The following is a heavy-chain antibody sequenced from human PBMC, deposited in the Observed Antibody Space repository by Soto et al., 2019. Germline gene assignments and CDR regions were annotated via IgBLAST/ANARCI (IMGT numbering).Heavy chain of an antibody. CDR3: ARVRRRNSYVDY. V-gene: IGHV4-59*01. J-gene: IGHJ4*02. Sequence: SETLSLTCTVSGGSISSYYWSWIRQPPGKGLEWIGYIYYSGSTNYNPSLKSRVTISVDTSKNQFSLKLSSVTAADTAVYYCARVRRRNSYVDYWGQGTLVTVSS. CDR2: IYYSGST. CDR1: GGSISSYY. D-gene: IGHD5-18*01.